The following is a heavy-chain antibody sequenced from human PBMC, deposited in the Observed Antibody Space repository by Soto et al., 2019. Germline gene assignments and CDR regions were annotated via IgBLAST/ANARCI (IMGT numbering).Heavy chain of an antibody. CDR2: ISYDGSNK. V-gene: IGHV3-30-3*01. CDR1: GFTFSSYA. Sequence: GGSLRLSCAASGFTFSSYAMHWVRQAPGKGLEWVAVISYDGSNKYYADSVKGRFTISRDNSKNTLYLQMNSLRAEDTAVYYCAREFRVSFDYWGQGTLVTVSS. J-gene: IGHJ4*02. D-gene: IGHD6-13*01. CDR3: AREFRVSFDY.